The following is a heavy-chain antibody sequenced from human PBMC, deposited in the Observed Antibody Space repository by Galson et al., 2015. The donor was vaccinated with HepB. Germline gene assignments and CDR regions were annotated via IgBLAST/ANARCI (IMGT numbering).Heavy chain of an antibody. Sequence: SCKASGYTFTSYAMNWVRQAPGQGLEWMGWINTNTGNPTYAQGFTGRFVFSLDTSVSTAYLQISSLKAEDTAVYYCARGSSEYSSSSLSGRGGSYFDYWGQGTLVTVSS. D-gene: IGHD6-6*01. CDR2: INTNTGNP. CDR1: GYTFTSYA. CDR3: ARGSSEYSSSSLSGRGGSYFDY. V-gene: IGHV7-4-1*02. J-gene: IGHJ4*02.